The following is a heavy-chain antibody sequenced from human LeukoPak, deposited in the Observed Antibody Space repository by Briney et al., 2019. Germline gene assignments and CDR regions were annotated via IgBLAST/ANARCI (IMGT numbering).Heavy chain of an antibody. V-gene: IGHV1-2*02. J-gene: IGHJ4*02. CDR1: GYTFSGFY. CDR3: ARFDSSGFYFGWSYY. Sequence: ASVKVSCKASGYTFSGFYIHWVRQAPGQGLEWMGWINPNSGVTNYAQTLQGRLTMTRNTSISTAYMELSSLRSEATAVYYCARFDSSGFYFGWSYYSGQGTLVTASS. CDR2: INPNSGVT. D-gene: IGHD3-22*01.